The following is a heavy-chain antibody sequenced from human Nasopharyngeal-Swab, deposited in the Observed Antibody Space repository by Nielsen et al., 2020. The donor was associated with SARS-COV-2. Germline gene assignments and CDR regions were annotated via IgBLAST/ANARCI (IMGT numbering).Heavy chain of an antibody. CDR3: ARAEVGAYAFDI. CDR2: ISSSSSYI. D-gene: IGHD1-26*01. V-gene: IGHV3-21*01. Sequence: GESLKISCAASGFTFSSYSMNWVRQAPGKGLEWVSSISSSSSYIYYADSVKGRFTISRDNAKNSRYLQMNSLRAEDTAVYYCARAEVGAYAFDIWGQGTMVTVSS. CDR1: GFTFSSYS. J-gene: IGHJ3*02.